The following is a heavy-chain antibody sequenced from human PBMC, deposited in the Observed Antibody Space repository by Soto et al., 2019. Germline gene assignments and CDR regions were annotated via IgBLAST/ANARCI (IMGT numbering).Heavy chain of an antibody. Sequence: QVQLVQSGAEVKKPGASVKVSCKASGYTFTGYLIHWVRQAPGQGLEWMGWINPNSGGIDYAQKFQGRVTMTRDTTISTAYMELNSLRSDDTAVYYCSRSLSTISSRPDYWGQGTLVTVSS. CDR1: GYTFTGYL. CDR2: INPNSGGI. D-gene: IGHD6-6*01. CDR3: SRSLSTISSRPDY. J-gene: IGHJ4*02. V-gene: IGHV1-2*02.